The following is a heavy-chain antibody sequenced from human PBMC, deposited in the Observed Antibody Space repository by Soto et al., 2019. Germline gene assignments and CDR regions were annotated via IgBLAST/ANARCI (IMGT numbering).Heavy chain of an antibody. J-gene: IGHJ6*02. CDR2: IIPIFGTA. V-gene: IGHV1-69*01. CDR1: RVAVSKFI. D-gene: IGHD4-4*01. CDR3: AKVRYSSPMAYYYGMDV. Sequence: QAQLEQSGGEVKKPGSSVKVSCKASRVAVSKFIVTWVRQAPGLGLEWVGGIIPIFGTANYAQKFQGRVTITADESTSTSYMEVNNLRSEDTAVYYCAKVRYSSPMAYYYGMDVWGQGTTVTVSS.